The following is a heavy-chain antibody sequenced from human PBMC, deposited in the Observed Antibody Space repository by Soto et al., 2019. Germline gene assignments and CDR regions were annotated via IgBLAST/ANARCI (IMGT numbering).Heavy chain of an antibody. CDR2: IYYSGST. CDR1: GGSVSIGSYY. Sequence: PSETLSLTCTVSGGSVSIGSYYWSWIRQPPGKGLEWIGYIYYSGSTNYNPSLKSRVTISVDTSKNQFSLKLSSVTAADTAVYYCARAKVGAYADHFQHWGQGTLATVPS. J-gene: IGHJ1*01. V-gene: IGHV4-61*01. D-gene: IGHD1-26*01. CDR3: ARAKVGAYADHFQH.